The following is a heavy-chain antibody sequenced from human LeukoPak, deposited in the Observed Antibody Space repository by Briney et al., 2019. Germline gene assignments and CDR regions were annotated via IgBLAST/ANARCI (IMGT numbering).Heavy chain of an antibody. CDR3: ARATTAGFLERTSAFDI. CDR1: GFTFSNYW. CDR2: INKDGSGK. J-gene: IGHJ3*02. Sequence: TGGSLRLSCAASGFTFSNYWMSWVRQAPGKGLEWVANINKDGSGKYYVDSVKGRFTSSSDNDKKSLYLQMNSLTAEDTAVYYCARATTAGFLERTSAFDIWGQGTMVTVSS. V-gene: IGHV3-7*01. D-gene: IGHD3-3*01.